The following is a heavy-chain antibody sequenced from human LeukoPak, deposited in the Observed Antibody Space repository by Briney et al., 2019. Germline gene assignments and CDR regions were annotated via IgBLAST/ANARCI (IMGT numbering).Heavy chain of an antibody. J-gene: IGHJ5*02. CDR1: GDSISNYY. CDR2: IHNSGNT. V-gene: IGHV4-59*01. Sequence: PSETLSLTCTVSGDSISNYYWSWIRQPPGKGLEWIGYIHNSGNTNYNPSLKSRVTMSVDTSKNQFSLKLTSVTAADTAMYYCAKLYSYASSWGQGTLVTVSS. CDR3: AKLYSYASS. D-gene: IGHD3-16*01.